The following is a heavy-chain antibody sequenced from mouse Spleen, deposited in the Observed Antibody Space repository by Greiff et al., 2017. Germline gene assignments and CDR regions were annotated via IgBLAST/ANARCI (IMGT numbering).Heavy chain of an antibody. V-gene: IGHV1-69*01. CDR3: ARSAQY. CDR1: GYTFTSYW. Sequence: QVQLQQPGAELVMPGASVKLSCKASGYTFTSYWMHWVKQRPGQGLEWIGEIDPSDSYTNYNQKFKGKATLTVDKSSSTAYMQLSSLTSEDSAVYYCARSAQYWGQGTLVTVSA. J-gene: IGHJ3*01. CDR2: IDPSDSYT.